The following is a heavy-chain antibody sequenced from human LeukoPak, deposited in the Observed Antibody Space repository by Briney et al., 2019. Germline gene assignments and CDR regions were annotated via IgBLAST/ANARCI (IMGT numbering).Heavy chain of an antibody. CDR2: FIPIFGTA. J-gene: IGHJ4*02. D-gene: IGHD1-26*01. V-gene: IGHV1-69*05. CDR3: AREGSGSYFSYFDY. Sequence: ASVKVSCKASGATFSSYGISWVRQAPGHGLEWIGGFIPIFGTANYAQKFQGRVTMTRDTSITTAYMELSRLRSDDTALYYCAREGSGSYFSYFDYWGQGTRVTVSS. CDR1: GATFSSYG.